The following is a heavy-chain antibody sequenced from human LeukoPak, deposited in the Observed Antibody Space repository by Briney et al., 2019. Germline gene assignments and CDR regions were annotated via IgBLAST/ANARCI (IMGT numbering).Heavy chain of an antibody. V-gene: IGHV3-23*01. J-gene: IGHJ6*02. D-gene: IGHD5-12*01. CDR1: GFPFTSYD. Sequence: GGSLRLSCAASGFPFTSYDMSWVRQAPGKGPEWVSSISRSDTSTYYADSVKGRFTISRHNSKNTLYLQMNSLRAEDTAVYYCARERLGGDYYYYYGMDVWGQGPTVTVSS. CDR3: ARERLGGDYYYYYGMDV. CDR2: ISRSDTST.